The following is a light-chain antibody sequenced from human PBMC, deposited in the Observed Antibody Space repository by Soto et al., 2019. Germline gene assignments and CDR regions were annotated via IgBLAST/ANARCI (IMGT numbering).Light chain of an antibody. CDR1: QGISSY. CDR2: AAS. V-gene: IGKV1-8*01. CDR3: HQYNSYWT. J-gene: IGKJ1*01. Sequence: AIRMTQSPSSLSASTGDRVTITCRASQGISSYLAWYQQKPGKAPKLLIYAASTLQSGVPSRFSGGGSGTDFTLTISCLQPDDFATYYCHQYNSYWTFGQGTKVDIK.